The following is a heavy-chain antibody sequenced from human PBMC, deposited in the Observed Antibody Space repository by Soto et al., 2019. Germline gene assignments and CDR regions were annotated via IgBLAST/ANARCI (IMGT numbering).Heavy chain of an antibody. CDR3: ARDGFFGRSGYFDY. D-gene: IGHD3-3*01. CDR1: GGSINSGDYY. Sequence: SETLSLTCTVSGGSINSGDYYWNWIRQPPGKGLEWIGYIYYSGSTYYNPSLKSRVTISIDTSKNQFSLKLNSVTAADTAVYYCARDGFFGRSGYFDYWGQGTLVTVSS. V-gene: IGHV4-30-4*01. J-gene: IGHJ4*02. CDR2: IYYSGST.